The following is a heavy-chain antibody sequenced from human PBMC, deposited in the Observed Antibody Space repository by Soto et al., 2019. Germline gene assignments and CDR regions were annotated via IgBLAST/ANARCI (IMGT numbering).Heavy chain of an antibody. V-gene: IGHV3-21*01. Sequence: EVQLVESGGGLVKPGGSLRLSCAAAGFNFSSHSMNWVRKAPGKGLEWVSSISSSSTYKYYADSVKGRFTIARDNAKNSLYLQMNSLRAEDTAVYYCARDKRWELRLDQHNGMDVWGQGTTVTVSS. CDR3: ARDKRWELRLDQHNGMDV. J-gene: IGHJ6*02. CDR1: GFNFSSHS. CDR2: ISSSSTYK. D-gene: IGHD1-26*01.